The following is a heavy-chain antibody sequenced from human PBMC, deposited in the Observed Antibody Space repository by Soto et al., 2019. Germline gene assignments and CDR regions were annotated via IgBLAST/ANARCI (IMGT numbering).Heavy chain of an antibody. D-gene: IGHD4-17*01. CDR2: IYHSGSS. CDR1: GGSLSSGTYY. J-gene: IGHJ4*02. CDR3: ARDLLDTTVDYYFDS. V-gene: IGHV4-30-4*01. Sequence: PSETLSLTCTVSGGSLSSGTYYWSWIRQPPGKGLEWIGYIYHSGSSQSNPSLKSRVTFSIDTSKNQFSLELRSVTAADTAVYYCARDLLDTTVDYYFDSWGPGRLVTVSS.